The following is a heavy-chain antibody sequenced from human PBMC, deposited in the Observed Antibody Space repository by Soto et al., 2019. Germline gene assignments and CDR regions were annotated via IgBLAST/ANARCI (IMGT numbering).Heavy chain of an antibody. D-gene: IGHD3-22*01. CDR2: IKSKTDGGTT. V-gene: IGHV3-15*07. CDR1: GFTFSNAW. J-gene: IGHJ6*02. CDR3: TTSYDSSGYYQGAYYYGMDV. Sequence: GGSLRLSCAASGFTFSNAWMNWVRQAPGKGLEWVGRIKSKTDGGTTDYAAPVKGRFTISRDDSKNTLYLQMNSLKTEDTAVYYCTTSYDSSGYYQGAYYYGMDVWGQGTTVTVSS.